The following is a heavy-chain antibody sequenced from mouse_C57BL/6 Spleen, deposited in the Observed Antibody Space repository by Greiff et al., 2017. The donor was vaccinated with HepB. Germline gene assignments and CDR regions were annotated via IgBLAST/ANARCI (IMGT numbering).Heavy chain of an antibody. CDR1: GYSFTGYY. CDR2: INPSTGGT. V-gene: IGHV1-42*01. Sequence: VQLQQSGPELVKPGASVKISCKASGYSFTGYYMNWVKQSPEKSLEWIGEINPSTGGTTYNQKFKAKATLTVDKSSSTAYMQLKSLTSEDSAVYYCARRREFAYWGQGTLVTVSA. J-gene: IGHJ3*01. CDR3: ARRREFAY.